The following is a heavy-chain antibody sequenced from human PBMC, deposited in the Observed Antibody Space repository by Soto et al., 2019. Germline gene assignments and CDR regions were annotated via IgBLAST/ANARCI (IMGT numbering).Heavy chain of an antibody. D-gene: IGHD3-3*01. Sequence: GGSLRLSCAASGFTFSSYWMSWVRQAPGKGLAWVADIKQDGTEKYYVDSVKGRFTISRDNAKNSLYLQMNSLRAEDTAVYYCARDKYYDFWIGYSNYYFDYGGQGALVTVSS. J-gene: IGHJ4*02. V-gene: IGHV3-7*03. CDR1: GFTFSSYW. CDR3: ARDKYYDFWIGYSNYYFDY. CDR2: IKQDGTEK.